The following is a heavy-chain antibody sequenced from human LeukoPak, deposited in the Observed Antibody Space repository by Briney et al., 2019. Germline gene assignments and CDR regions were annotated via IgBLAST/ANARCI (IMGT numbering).Heavy chain of an antibody. CDR2: ICYDGSNK. D-gene: IGHD3-22*01. Sequence: GGSLRLSCAASGFTFSSYGMHWVRQAPGKGLEWVAAICYDGSNKYYADSVKGRFTISRDNSKNTLYLQMNSLRAEDTAVYYCARAARYYDSSGQGAGFDYWGQGTLVTVSS. CDR1: GFTFSSYG. J-gene: IGHJ4*02. V-gene: IGHV3-33*01. CDR3: ARAARYYDSSGQGAGFDY.